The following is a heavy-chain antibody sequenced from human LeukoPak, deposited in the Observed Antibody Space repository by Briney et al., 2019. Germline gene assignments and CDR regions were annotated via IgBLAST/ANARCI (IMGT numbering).Heavy chain of an antibody. D-gene: IGHD6-13*01. Sequence: GGSLRLSCAASGFTFSSYTMHWVRQAPGKGLEYVSGISSKGGSTYYANSVKGRFTISRDNSKNTLYLQMGSLRAEDMAVYYCASLAATGTDSWGQGALVTVSS. V-gene: IGHV3-64*01. CDR3: ASLAATGTDS. CDR2: ISSKGGST. J-gene: IGHJ4*02. CDR1: GFTFSSYT.